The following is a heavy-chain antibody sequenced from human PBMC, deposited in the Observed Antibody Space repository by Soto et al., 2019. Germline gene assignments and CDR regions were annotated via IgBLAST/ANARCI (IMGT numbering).Heavy chain of an antibody. D-gene: IGHD2-21*01. Sequence: QVQLVQSGAEVRKPGSSVKVSCKAPGGTFSTYIISWVRQAPGQGLEWMGRIIPIPDITNYAQKFQGRVTVTAARATSTANLEMTSLKSEDTAVYYCARDRIATRGDAFDLWGQGTMVTVSS. CDR1: GGTFSTYI. CDR3: ARDRIATRGDAFDL. V-gene: IGHV1-69*08. J-gene: IGHJ3*01. CDR2: IIPIPDIT.